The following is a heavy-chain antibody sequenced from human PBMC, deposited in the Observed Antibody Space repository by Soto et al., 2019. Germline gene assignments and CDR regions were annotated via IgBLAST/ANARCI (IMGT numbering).Heavy chain of an antibody. CDR3: AKDRQLGSSLYYFDY. V-gene: IGHV3-30*18. J-gene: IGHJ4*02. D-gene: IGHD5-18*01. CDR1: GFTFGSYG. Sequence: GGSLRLSCAASGFTFGSYGMHWVRQAPGKGLEWVAVISYHGSNKDYGDSVRGRFTISRDNSKNTLYLQMNSLRGEDTAVYYCAKDRQLGSSLYYFDYWGQGTLVTVPS. CDR2: ISYHGSNK.